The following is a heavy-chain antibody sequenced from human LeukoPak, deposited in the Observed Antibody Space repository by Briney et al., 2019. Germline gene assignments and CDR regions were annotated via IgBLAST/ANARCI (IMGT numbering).Heavy chain of an antibody. CDR1: GFTFGNFA. Sequence: GGSLRLSCAASGFTFGNFAMSWVRQAPGKGLEWVSGISASGGGTYYADSVKGRFTISRDNSKNTLYLQMNSLRAEDTAVYYCATQDFGTFDYWGQGTLVTVSS. D-gene: IGHD3-10*01. CDR2: ISASGGGT. V-gene: IGHV3-23*01. J-gene: IGHJ4*02. CDR3: ATQDFGTFDY.